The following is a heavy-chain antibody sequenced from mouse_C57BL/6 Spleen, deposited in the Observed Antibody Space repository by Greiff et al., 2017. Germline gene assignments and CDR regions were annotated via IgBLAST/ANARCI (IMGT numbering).Heavy chain of an antibody. Sequence: QVQLQQSGAELAKPGASVKLSCKASGYTFTSYWMHWVKQRPGQGLEWIGYINPGSGNTKYNQKFKDKATLTADKSSSTAYMQLSSLTYEDSAVYYCARDYDSSFYAMDYWGQGTSVTVSS. CDR1: GYTFTSYW. CDR3: ARDYDSSFYAMDY. CDR2: INPGSGNT. V-gene: IGHV1-7*01. J-gene: IGHJ4*01. D-gene: IGHD1-1*01.